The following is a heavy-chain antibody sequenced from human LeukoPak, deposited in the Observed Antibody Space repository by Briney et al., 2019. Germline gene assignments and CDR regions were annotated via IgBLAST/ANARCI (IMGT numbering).Heavy chain of an antibody. CDR1: GFTFSSYS. CDR2: ISSSSSYI. D-gene: IGHD3-10*01. CDR3: ARSARGSGSPNWFDP. V-gene: IGHV3-21*01. J-gene: IGHJ5*02. Sequence: GGSLRLSCAASGFTFSSYSMNWVRQAPGKGLEWVSSISSSSSYIYYADSVKGRFTISRDNAKNSLYLQMNSLRAEDTAVYYCARSARGSGSPNWFDPWGQGTLVTVSS.